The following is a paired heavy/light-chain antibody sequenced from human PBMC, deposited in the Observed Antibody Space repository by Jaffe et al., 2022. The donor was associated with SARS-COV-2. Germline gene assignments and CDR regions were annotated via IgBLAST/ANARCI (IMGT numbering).Light chain of an antibody. V-gene: IGKV1-39*01. CDR1: QSISNY. Sequence: DIQMTQSPSSLSASVGDRVTITCRASQSISNYLNWYQQKPGKAPKLLIYVASSLQSGVPSRFSGSGSGTDFTLTISSLQREDFATYYCQQSYTTPPWTFGQGTKVEFK. CDR3: QQSYTTPPWT. CDR2: VAS. J-gene: IGKJ1*01.
Heavy chain of an antibody. CDR2: ISSSGNTI. Sequence: EVQLVESGGGLVQPGGSLRLSCAASGFTFSDYSMNWVRQAPGKGLEWVSYISSSGNTIYYADSVKGRFTISRDNAKSSLYLQMNSLRDEDTAVYYCARPSYYYGDYDYIDYWGQGTLVTVSS. J-gene: IGHJ4*02. CDR1: GFTFSDYS. V-gene: IGHV3-48*02. D-gene: IGHD4-17*01. CDR3: ARPSYYYGDYDYIDY.